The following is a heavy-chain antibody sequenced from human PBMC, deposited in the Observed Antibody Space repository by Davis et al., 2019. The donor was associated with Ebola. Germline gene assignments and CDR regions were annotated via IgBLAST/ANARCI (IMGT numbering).Heavy chain of an antibody. V-gene: IGHV1-3*01. D-gene: IGHD6-13*01. CDR3: AREGGYSSSWYGGAFDI. CDR1: GYTFTSYA. J-gene: IGHJ3*02. Sequence: ASVTVSCKASGYTFTSYAMHWVRQAPGQRLEWMGWINAGNGNTKYSQKFQGRVTITRDTSASTAYMELSSLRSEDTAGYYCAREGGYSSSWYGGAFDIWGQGTMVTVSS. CDR2: INAGNGNT.